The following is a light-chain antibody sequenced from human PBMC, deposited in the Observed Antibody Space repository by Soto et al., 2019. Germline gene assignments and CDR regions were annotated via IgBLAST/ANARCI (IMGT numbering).Light chain of an antibody. CDR1: QSVSSN. V-gene: IGKV3-15*01. CDR3: QPYNNWHPIT. Sequence: EIVMTQSPATLSVSPGERATLSCRASQSVSSNLAWYQPKPGQAPRLLLYGASTSATGIPARFNGSCSGTDFTLTISSLQSEDFAGFYSQPYNNWHPITFGQRKRLAIK. J-gene: IGKJ5*01. CDR2: GAS.